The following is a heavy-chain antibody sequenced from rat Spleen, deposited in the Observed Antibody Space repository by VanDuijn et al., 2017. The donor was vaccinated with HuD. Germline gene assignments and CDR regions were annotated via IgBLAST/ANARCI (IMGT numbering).Heavy chain of an antibody. V-gene: IGHV5-17*01. CDR1: GFTFSDYY. J-gene: IGHJ2*01. CDR2: IIYDGSNT. CDR3: ARPTTGIPFNY. D-gene: IGHD1-9*01. Sequence: EVQLVESDGGLVQPGRSLKLSCATSGFTFSDYYMAWVRQAPTKGLEWVAAIIYDGSNTYYRDSVKGRFTISRDNAKSTLYLQMDSLRSEDTAIYYCARPTTGIPFNYWGQGVMVTVSS.